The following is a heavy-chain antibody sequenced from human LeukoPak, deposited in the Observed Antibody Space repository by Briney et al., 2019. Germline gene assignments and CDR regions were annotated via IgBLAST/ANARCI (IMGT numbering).Heavy chain of an antibody. V-gene: IGHV3-30*04. J-gene: IGHJ4*02. CDR1: GLAFSSYS. D-gene: IGHD3-3*01. Sequence: GGSLRLSCVASGLAFSSYSIHWVRQAPGKGMEWVGVISYDGSDEYYTDSVKGRFTISRDNSKNTVYLQMNSLRADDTAVYYCARDFTPEWFDIHWGQGTLVTVS. CDR2: ISYDGSDE. CDR3: ARDFTPEWFDIH.